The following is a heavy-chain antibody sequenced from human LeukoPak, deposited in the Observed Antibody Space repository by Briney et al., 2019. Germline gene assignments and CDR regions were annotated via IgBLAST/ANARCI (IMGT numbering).Heavy chain of an antibody. J-gene: IGHJ4*02. Sequence: GGSLRLSCAAPGFTFSSYAMSWVRQSPGKGLDWVSAFSGSGGSTYYADSVKGRFTISRDNSKNTLYLQMNSLRAEDTAVYYCASPIAAAGYYFDYWGQGTLVTVSS. CDR3: ASPIAAAGYYFDY. V-gene: IGHV3-23*01. CDR2: FSGSGGST. CDR1: GFTFSSYA. D-gene: IGHD6-13*01.